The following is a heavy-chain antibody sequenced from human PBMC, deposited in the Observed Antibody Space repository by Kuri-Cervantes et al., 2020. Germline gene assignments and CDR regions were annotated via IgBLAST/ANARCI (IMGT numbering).Heavy chain of an antibody. CDR3: ARGRGGDY. Sequence: ASVKVSCKASGYTFSTSAMHWVRQAPGQRLEWMGYISAANGNALYSQRFQGRVTITRDTSTNMVYMEMSSLRVEDTAIYYCARGRGGDYWGQGTPVTVSS. D-gene: IGHD3-16*01. CDR2: ISAANGNA. J-gene: IGHJ4*02. V-gene: IGHV1-3*01. CDR1: GYTFSTSA.